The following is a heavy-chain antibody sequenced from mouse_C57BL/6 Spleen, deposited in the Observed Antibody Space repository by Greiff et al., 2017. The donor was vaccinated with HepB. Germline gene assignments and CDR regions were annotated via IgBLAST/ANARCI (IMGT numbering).Heavy chain of an antibody. D-gene: IGHD2-4*01. V-gene: IGHV1-81*01. CDR2: IYPRSGNT. CDR1: GYTFTSYG. CDR3: ARSYYDYGYFDV. Sequence: QVQLKQSGAELARPGASVKLSCKASGYTFTSYGISWVKQRTGQGLEWIGEIYPRSGNTYYNEKFKGKATLTADKSSSTAYMELRSLTSEDSAVYFCARSYYDYGYFDVWGTGTTVTVSS. J-gene: IGHJ1*03.